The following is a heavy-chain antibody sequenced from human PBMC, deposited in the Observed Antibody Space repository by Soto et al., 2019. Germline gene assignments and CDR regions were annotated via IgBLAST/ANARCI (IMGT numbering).Heavy chain of an antibody. D-gene: IGHD3-10*01. CDR1: GFTFSSYG. CDR3: ARDQGDVLLWFGEPQAAFDI. J-gene: IGHJ3*02. V-gene: IGHV3-33*01. CDR2: IWYDGSNK. Sequence: QVQLVESGGGVVQPGRSLRLSCAASGFTFSSYGMHWVRQAPGKGLEWVAVIWYDGSNKYYADSVKGRFTISRDNSKNTLYLQMNSLRAEDTAVYYCARDQGDVLLWFGEPQAAFDIWGQGTMVTVSS.